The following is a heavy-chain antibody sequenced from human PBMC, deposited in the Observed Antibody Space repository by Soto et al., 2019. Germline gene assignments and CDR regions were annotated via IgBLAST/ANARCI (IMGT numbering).Heavy chain of an antibody. CDR1: GFTFSIYG. D-gene: IGHD3-22*01. Sequence: PGGSLRLSCAASGFTFSIYGMHWVRQAPGKGLEWVAVIWSDGSNKYYADSVKGRFTISRDNSKNTLYLQMNSLRAEDTSVYYCAREDSLAVVAPGYWGQGILVTVSS. CDR2: IWSDGSNK. CDR3: AREDSLAVVAPGY. V-gene: IGHV3-33*01. J-gene: IGHJ4*02.